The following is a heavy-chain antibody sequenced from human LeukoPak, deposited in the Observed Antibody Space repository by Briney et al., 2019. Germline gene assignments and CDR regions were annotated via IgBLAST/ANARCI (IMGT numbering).Heavy chain of an antibody. J-gene: IGHJ6*02. CDR2: INPNSGGT. D-gene: IGHD2-2*01. V-gene: IGHV1-2*02. Sequence: ASVKVSCKASGYTFTSYYMHWVRQAPGQGLEWMGWINPNSGGTNYAQKFQGRVTMTRDTSISTAYMELSRLRSDDTAVYYCARDLGTVGYCSSTSCYGDYYYYGMDVWGQGTTVTVSS. CDR1: GYTFTSYY. CDR3: ARDLGTVGYCSSTSCYGDYYYYGMDV.